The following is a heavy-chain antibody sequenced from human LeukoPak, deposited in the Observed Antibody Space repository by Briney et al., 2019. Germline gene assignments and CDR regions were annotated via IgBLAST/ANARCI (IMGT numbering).Heavy chain of an antibody. Sequence: PSETLSLTCAVYGGSFSGYYWSWIRQPPGKGLEWIGEINHSGSTNYNPSLKSRVTISVDTSKNQFSLKLSSVTAADTAVYYCARRSDSSGYYGTYNWFDPWGQGTLVTVSS. V-gene: IGHV4-34*01. CDR3: ARRSDSSGYYGTYNWFDP. D-gene: IGHD3-22*01. J-gene: IGHJ5*02. CDR1: GGSFSGYY. CDR2: INHSGST.